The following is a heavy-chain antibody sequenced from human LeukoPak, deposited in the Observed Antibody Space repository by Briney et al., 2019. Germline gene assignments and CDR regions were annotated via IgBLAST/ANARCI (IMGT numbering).Heavy chain of an antibody. J-gene: IGHJ6*02. CDR1: GFTFSSYD. CDR3: ARGPRLARKSGSYYYYYGMGV. V-gene: IGHV3-13*01. Sequence: PGGSLRLSCAASGFTFSSYDMHWVRQAPGKGLEWVSAIGTAGDTYYPGSVKGRFTISRENAKNSLYLQMNSLRAGDTAVYYCARGPRLARKSGSYYYYYGMGVWGQGTTVTVSS. CDR2: IGTAGDT. D-gene: IGHD3-16*01.